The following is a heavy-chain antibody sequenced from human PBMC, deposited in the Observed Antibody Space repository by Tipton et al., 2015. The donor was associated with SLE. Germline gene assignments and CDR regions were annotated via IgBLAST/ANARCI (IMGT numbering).Heavy chain of an antibody. CDR3: ARVVYSSRSNWFDS. J-gene: IGHJ5*01. D-gene: IGHD6-13*01. CDR1: GFSFSTFA. CDR2: ISSSGSYI. Sequence: GSLRLSCAASGFSFSTFAMTWVRQAPGKGLEWVSSISSSGSYIFYADSVKGRFIISRDSAQNLLSLQMNSLRAEDTAVYYCARVVYSSRSNWFDSWGQGTLVTVSS. V-gene: IGHV3-21*03.